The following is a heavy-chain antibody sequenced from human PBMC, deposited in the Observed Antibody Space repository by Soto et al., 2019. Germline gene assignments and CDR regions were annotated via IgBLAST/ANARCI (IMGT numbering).Heavy chain of an antibody. J-gene: IGHJ4*02. CDR1: GFTFSSYA. Sequence: GGSLRLSCAASGFTFSSYAMSWVRQAPGKGLEWVSAISGSGGSTYYADSVKGRFTSSRDNSKNTLYLQMNSLRAEDTAVSYCAPEYYDSSGYYVFDYWGPGTLVTVSS. CDR2: ISGSGGST. V-gene: IGHV3-23*01. CDR3: APEYYDSSGYYVFDY. D-gene: IGHD3-22*01.